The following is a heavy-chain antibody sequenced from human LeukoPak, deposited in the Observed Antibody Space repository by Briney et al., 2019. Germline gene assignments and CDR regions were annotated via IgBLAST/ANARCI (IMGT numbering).Heavy chain of an antibody. CDR3: ARTHYGDYGGDWYFDL. V-gene: IGHV3-30*03. CDR1: GFTFSSYG. Sequence: GGSLRLSCAASGFTFSSYGMHWVRQAPGKGLEWVAVISYDGSNKYYADSVKGRFTISRDSAKNSLYLQMNSLRAEDTAVYFCARTHYGDYGGDWYFDLWGRGTLVTVSS. J-gene: IGHJ2*01. CDR2: ISYDGSNK. D-gene: IGHD4-17*01.